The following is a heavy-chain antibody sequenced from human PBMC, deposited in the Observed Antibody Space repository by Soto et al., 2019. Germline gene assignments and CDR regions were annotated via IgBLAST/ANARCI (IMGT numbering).Heavy chain of an antibody. V-gene: IGHV4-34*01. J-gene: IGHJ4*02. CDR2: INHSGST. D-gene: IGHD3-3*01. Sequence: SETLSLTCAVYGGSFSGYYWRWIRQPPGKGLEWIGEINHSGSTNYNPSLKSRVTISVDTSKNQFSLKLSSVTATDTAVYYCARGYYDFWSGYLISPFDYWGQGTLVTVSS. CDR1: GGSFSGYY. CDR3: ARGYYDFWSGYLISPFDY.